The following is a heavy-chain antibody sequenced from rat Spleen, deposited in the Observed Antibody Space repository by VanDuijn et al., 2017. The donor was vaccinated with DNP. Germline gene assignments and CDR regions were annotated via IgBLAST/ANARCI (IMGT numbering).Heavy chain of an antibody. CDR2: INKDSRTK. J-gene: IGHJ2*01. D-gene: IGHD4-2*01. Sequence: EVKLVESGGGLVHPGRSLKLSCAVSGFNFNDYWMGWVRQAPGKGLEWIGEINKDSRTKKYSPSLKDKFTISRDNAQKTLFLQMSNLGSEDTANYYCVRERSGGDHWGQGVMVTVSS. V-gene: IGHV4-2*01. CDR3: VRERSGGDH. CDR1: GFNFNDYW.